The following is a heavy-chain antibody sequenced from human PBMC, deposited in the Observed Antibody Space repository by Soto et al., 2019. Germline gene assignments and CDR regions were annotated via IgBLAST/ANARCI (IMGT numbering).Heavy chain of an antibody. V-gene: IGHV3-64*01. CDR1: GFTFSNYA. J-gene: IGHJ4*02. Sequence: GGSLRLSCAASGFTFSNYAMHWVRQAPGRGLEFVSAISSNGGSTFYANSVKGRFTISRDNSKNTLYLQMGSLRAEDMAVYYCARDRCTNGVCYAPSDYWGQGTLVTVSS. CDR2: ISSNGGST. D-gene: IGHD2-8*01. CDR3: ARDRCTNGVCYAPSDY.